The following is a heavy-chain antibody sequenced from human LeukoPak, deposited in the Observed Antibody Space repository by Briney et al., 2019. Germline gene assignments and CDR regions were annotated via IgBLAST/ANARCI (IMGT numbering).Heavy chain of an antibody. V-gene: IGHV1-69*13. D-gene: IGHD2-2*01. CDR1: GGTFSSYA. CDR2: IIPIFGTA. CDR3: ARNNIVVVPAAPDYYYYGMDV. Sequence: SVKVSCKASGGTFSSYAISWVRQAPGQGLEWMGGIIPIFGTANYAQKFQGRVTITADESTSTAYMELSSLRSEDTAVYYCARNNIVVVPAAPDYYYYGMDVWGQGTTVTVSS. J-gene: IGHJ6*02.